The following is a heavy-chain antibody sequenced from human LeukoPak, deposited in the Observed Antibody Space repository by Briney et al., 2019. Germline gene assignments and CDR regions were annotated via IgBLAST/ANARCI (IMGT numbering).Heavy chain of an antibody. J-gene: IGHJ4*02. V-gene: IGHV1-24*01. CDR1: GYTLTELF. D-gene: IGHD2-15*01. CDR2: FDPEDGET. Sequence: GASVKVSCKVSGYTLTELFMHWVRQAPGKGLEWMGGFDPEDGETIYAQKFQGRVTMTEDTSTDTAYMELSSLRSEDTAVYYCATDQGVAAKVRHFDYWGQGTLVTVSS. CDR3: ATDQGVAAKVRHFDY.